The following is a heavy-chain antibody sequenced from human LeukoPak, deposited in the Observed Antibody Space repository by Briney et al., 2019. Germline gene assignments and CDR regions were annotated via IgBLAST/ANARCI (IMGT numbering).Heavy chain of an antibody. CDR1: GFSITTYY. Sequence: SETLSLTCTVSGFSITTYYWSWIRQSPGNGLEWIGQIHSSGSTTYNPSLKSRVTISVDTSENQFSLHLSSVTAADTAVYYCARDIREVGESHYFDYWGQGTLVTVTS. D-gene: IGHD1-26*01. V-gene: IGHV4-59*01. J-gene: IGHJ4*02. CDR3: ARDIREVGESHYFDY. CDR2: IHSSGST.